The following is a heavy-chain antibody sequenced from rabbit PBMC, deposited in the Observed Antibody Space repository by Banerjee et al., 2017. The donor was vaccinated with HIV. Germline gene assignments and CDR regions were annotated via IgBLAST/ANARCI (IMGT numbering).Heavy chain of an antibody. CDR1: GFTLTTYW. Sequence: QSLEESGGDLVKPGASLTLTCTASGFTLTTYWMCWVRQAPGKGLEWIGCIYAGSSDSSYYASWAKGRFTISKTSSTTVTLQATSLTVADTATYFCARDLAGVIGWNFNLWGPGTLVTVS. CDR3: ARDLAGVIGWNFNL. CDR2: IYAGSSDSS. D-gene: IGHD4-1*01. V-gene: IGHV1S40*01. J-gene: IGHJ4*01.